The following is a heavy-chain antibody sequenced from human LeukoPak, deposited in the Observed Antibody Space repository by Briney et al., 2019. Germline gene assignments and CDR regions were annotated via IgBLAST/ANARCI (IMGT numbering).Heavy chain of an antibody. V-gene: IGHV3-23*01. J-gene: IGHJ5*02. Sequence: GGSLRLSCAASGFTVSSNYMSWVRQAPGKGLEWVSTISDSVSGGSTYYADSVKGRFTISRDNSKNTLYLQMNSLRAEDTAVYYCAKDRTGYSYGYFLSPWGQGTLVTVSS. D-gene: IGHD5-18*01. CDR1: GFTVSSNY. CDR3: AKDRTGYSYGYFLSP. CDR2: ISDSVSGGST.